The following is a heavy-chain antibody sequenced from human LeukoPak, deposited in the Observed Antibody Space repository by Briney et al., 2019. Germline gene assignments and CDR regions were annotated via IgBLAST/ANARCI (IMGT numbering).Heavy chain of an antibody. V-gene: IGHV1-8*03. D-gene: IGHD2-2*01. CDR3: ARGSQYQLLIYYYYYMDV. CDR1: GYTFTSYD. J-gene: IGHJ6*03. CDR2: MSPNSGNT. Sequence: ASVKVSCKASGYTFTSYDINWVRQATGQGLEWMGWMSPNSGNTGYAQKFQGRVTITRNTSISTAYMELSSLRSEDTAVYYCARGSQYQLLIYYYYYMDVWGKGTTVTVSS.